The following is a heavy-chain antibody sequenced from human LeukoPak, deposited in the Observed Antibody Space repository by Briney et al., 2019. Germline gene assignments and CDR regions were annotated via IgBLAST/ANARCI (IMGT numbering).Heavy chain of an antibody. D-gene: IGHD6-19*01. Sequence: PGGSLRLSCAASGFTFSNYAMRWVRQAPGKGLEWVSGISGSGDSTYYADSVKGRFTISRDNSKNTLYLQMNSLRAEDTAVYYCARRPAIAVAGAFDYWGQGTLVTVSS. CDR1: GFTFSNYA. CDR3: ARRPAIAVAGAFDY. V-gene: IGHV3-23*01. J-gene: IGHJ4*02. CDR2: ISGSGDST.